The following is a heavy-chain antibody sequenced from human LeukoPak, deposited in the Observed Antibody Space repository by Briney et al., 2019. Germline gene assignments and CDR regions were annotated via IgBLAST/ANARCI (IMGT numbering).Heavy chain of an antibody. J-gene: IGHJ4*02. V-gene: IGHV3-15*01. CDR3: TTGWSGVYSH. CDR2: SKTKTDGETT. D-gene: IGHD3-10*01. Sequence: GGSLSLTCAASASSFSSVWFTWVRLPPRKGLDRDGRSKTKTDGETTDYAAPMKGRFTISRDDSKNTLYLQIDSLKTEYTAVYFCTTGWSGVYSHWGQGTLVTVSS. CDR1: ASSFSSVW.